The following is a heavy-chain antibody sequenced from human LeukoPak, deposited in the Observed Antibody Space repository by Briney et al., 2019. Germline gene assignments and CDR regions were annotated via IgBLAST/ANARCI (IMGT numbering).Heavy chain of an antibody. J-gene: IGHJ4*02. Sequence: GASVKVSCKASGYTFTSYGISWVRQAPGQGLEWMGWISAYNGNTNYAQKLQGRVTMTTDTSTSTAYMELSSLRAEDTAVHYCASTNYYGSGSQSCWGQGTLVTVSS. D-gene: IGHD3-10*01. CDR1: GYTFTSYG. CDR2: ISAYNGNT. V-gene: IGHV1-18*01. CDR3: ASTNYYGSGSQSC.